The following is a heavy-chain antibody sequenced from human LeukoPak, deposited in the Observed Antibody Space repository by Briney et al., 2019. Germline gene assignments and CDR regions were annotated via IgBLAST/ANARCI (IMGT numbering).Heavy chain of an antibody. CDR3: ARGWSSDYGDPYYLDY. CDR2: AHYSGFT. J-gene: IGHJ4*02. V-gene: IGHV4-59*01. Sequence: PSETLSLTCTVSGGSISSYYWTWIRQPPGKGLEWIGYAHYSGFTNYSPSLKSRVPISVDKSRDRFSLTLRSVNAADTALYFCARGWSSDYGDPYYLDYWGQGILVAVSS. D-gene: IGHD4-17*01. CDR1: GGSISSYY.